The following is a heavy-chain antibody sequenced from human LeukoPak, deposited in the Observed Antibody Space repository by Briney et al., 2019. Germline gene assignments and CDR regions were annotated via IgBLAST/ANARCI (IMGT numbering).Heavy chain of an antibody. CDR3: ARSTAAAVFDY. J-gene: IGHJ4*02. CDR2: MNPNSGNT. Sequence: ASVKVSCKASGYTFTSYDINWVRQATGQGLEWMGWMNPNSGNTGYAQKFRGRVTMTRNTSISTAYMELSSLRSEDTAVYYCARSTAAAVFDYWGQGTLVTVSS. CDR1: GYTFTSYD. D-gene: IGHD6-13*01. V-gene: IGHV1-8*01.